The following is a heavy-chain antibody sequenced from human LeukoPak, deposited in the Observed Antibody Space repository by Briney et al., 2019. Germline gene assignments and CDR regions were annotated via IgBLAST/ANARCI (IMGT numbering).Heavy chain of an antibody. CDR2: ISYDGSNK. CDR1: GFTFSSYA. Sequence: GGSLRLSCAASGFTFSSYAMHWVRQAPGKGLEWVAVISYDGSNKHYADSVKGRFTISRDNSKNTLYLQMNSLKAEDTAVYYCARDLIVGATTPNWFDPWGQGTLVTVSS. D-gene: IGHD1-26*01. J-gene: IGHJ5*02. V-gene: IGHV3-30*04. CDR3: ARDLIVGATTPNWFDP.